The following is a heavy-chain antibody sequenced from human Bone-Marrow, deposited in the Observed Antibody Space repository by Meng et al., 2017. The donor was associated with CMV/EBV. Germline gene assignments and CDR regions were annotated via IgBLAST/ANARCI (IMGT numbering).Heavy chain of an antibody. V-gene: IGHV3-7*03. CDR3: ARAAY. J-gene: IGHJ4*02. Sequence: EVRLVESGGGLVQPGGSLRLSCIGSGFAFSKAWMSWVRQAPGKGPEWVASIKQDGSDRYYVDSVEGRFTISRDNAKNSLYLQMNSLTVEDTAVYYCARAAYWGQGALVTVSS. CDR2: IKQDGSDR. CDR1: GFAFSKAW.